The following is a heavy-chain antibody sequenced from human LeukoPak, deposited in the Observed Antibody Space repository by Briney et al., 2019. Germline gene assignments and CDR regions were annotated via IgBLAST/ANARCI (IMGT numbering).Heavy chain of an antibody. D-gene: IGHD4-11*01. CDR2: ISSSGSII. V-gene: IGHV3-11*01. CDR3: ARDVGGMTTEYYFDY. J-gene: IGHJ4*02. CDR1: GFTFSDYS. Sequence: GGSLRLSCAVSGFTFSDYSMNWIRQAPGKGLEGVSYISSSGSIIYYPDSVKGRFTISRDNAKNSLFLQMKSLRAEDTAVYYCARDVGGMTTEYYFDYWGQGTLVTVSS.